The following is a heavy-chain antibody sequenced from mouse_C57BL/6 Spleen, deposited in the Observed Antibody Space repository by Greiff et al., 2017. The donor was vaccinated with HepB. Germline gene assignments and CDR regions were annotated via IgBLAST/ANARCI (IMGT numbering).Heavy chain of an antibody. V-gene: IGHV1-55*01. CDR2: IYPGSGST. J-gene: IGHJ4*01. Sequence: VQLQQPGAELVKPGASVKMSCKASGYTFTSYWITWVKQRPGHGLEWIGDIYPGSGSTNYNEKFKSKATLTVDTSSSTAYMQLSSLTSEDSAVYYCARVIHDGLGAMDYWGQGTSVTVSS. CDR1: GYTFTSYW. CDR3: ARVIHDGLGAMDY. D-gene: IGHD2-3*01.